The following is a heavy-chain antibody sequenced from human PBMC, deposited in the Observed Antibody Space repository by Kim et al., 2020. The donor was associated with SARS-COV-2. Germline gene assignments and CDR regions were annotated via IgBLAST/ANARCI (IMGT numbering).Heavy chain of an antibody. J-gene: IGHJ4*02. CDR1: GYTFTSYD. D-gene: IGHD1-26*01. V-gene: IGHV1-8*01. CDR2: MNPNSGNT. CDR3: ARRIVGATLLGY. Sequence: ASVKVSCKASGYTFTSYDINWVRQATGQGLEWMGWMNPNSGNTGYAQKFQGRVTMTRNTSISTAYMELSSLRSEDTAVYYCARRIVGATLLGYWGQGTLVTVSS.